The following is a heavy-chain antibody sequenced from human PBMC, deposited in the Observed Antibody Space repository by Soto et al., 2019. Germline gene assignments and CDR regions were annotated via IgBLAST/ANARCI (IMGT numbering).Heavy chain of an antibody. J-gene: IGHJ4*02. CDR2: IYYSGST. V-gene: IGHV4-59*01. CDR1: GGSISSDY. D-gene: IGHD3-22*01. CDR3: ASGYYYDSSGSAPFDY. Sequence: SEPLSLTCTVSGGSISSDYWSWIRQPPGKGLKWIGYIYYSGSTNYNPSLKSRVTISVDTSKNQFSLKLSSVTAADTAVYYCASGYYYDSSGSAPFDYWGQGTLVTVSS.